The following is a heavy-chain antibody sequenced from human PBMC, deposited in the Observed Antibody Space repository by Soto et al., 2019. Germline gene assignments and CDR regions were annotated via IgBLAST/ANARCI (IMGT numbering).Heavy chain of an antibody. J-gene: IGHJ4*02. Sequence: QVQLQESGPGLVKPSQTLSLTCTVSGGSISSGGYYWSWIRQHRGKGLEWIGYIYYSGSTYYNPYRTSRVTISVATSKNQFSLKLSSLTAADTAVYYCARDVGRPTPSFDYWGQGTLVTVSS. CDR1: GGSISSGGYY. CDR2: IYYSGST. CDR3: ARDVGRPTPSFDY. V-gene: IGHV4-31*03. D-gene: IGHD1-26*01.